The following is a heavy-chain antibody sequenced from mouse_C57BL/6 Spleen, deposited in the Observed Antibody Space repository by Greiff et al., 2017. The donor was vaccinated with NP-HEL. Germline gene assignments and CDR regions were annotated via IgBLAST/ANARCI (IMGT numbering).Heavy chain of an antibody. D-gene: IGHD2-3*01. CDR1: GFTFSSYG. Sequence: EVKLMESGGDLVKPGGSLKLSCAASGFTFSSYGMSWVRQTPDKRLEWVATISSGGSYTYYPDSVKGRFTISRDNAKNTLYLQMSSLKSEDTAMYYCARQNDGDCWGQGTTLTVSS. CDR3: ARQNDGDC. CDR2: ISSGGSYT. V-gene: IGHV5-6*01. J-gene: IGHJ2*01.